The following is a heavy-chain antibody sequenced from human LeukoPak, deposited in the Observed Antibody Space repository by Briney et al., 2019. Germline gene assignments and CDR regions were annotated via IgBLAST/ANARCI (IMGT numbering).Heavy chain of an antibody. Sequence: GGSLRLSCAASGFTFTSYEMNWVRQAPGKGLEWISYISTSGSTIFYADSVKGRFTISRDNAKNSLYLQMNSLRAEDTAVYYCAELGITMIGGVWGKGTTVTISS. CDR2: ISTSGSTI. V-gene: IGHV3-48*03. J-gene: IGHJ6*04. CDR3: AELGITMIGGV. CDR1: GFTFTSYE. D-gene: IGHD3-10*02.